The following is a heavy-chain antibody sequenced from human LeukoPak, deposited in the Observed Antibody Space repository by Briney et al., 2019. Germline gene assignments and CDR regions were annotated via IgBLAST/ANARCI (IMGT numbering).Heavy chain of an antibody. Sequence: PGGSLRLSCAASGFTFSSYWMSWVRQAPGKGLECLANIKQDGSEKYHVHSVKGRHTISRDNAKNSLYLQMNSLRAEDTAVYYCARDVAVLWFGELLTGGAEYYFDYWGQGTLVTVSS. CDR2: IKQDGSEK. V-gene: IGHV3-7*05. CDR3: ARDVAVLWFGELLTGGAEYYFDY. CDR1: GFTFSSYW. D-gene: IGHD3-10*01. J-gene: IGHJ4*02.